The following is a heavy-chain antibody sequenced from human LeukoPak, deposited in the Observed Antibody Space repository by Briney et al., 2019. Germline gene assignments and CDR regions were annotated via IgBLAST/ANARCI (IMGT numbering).Heavy chain of an antibody. CDR3: ARGRDDDVWGSYPTCFDF. D-gene: IGHD3-16*02. CDR1: GGSISSGTCY. Sequence: PSQTPSLTCTVSGGSISSGTCYWTWIRQPAGKGLEWIGRIYNSGSTSYNPSLKSRVTISMDTSKNQFSLKLNSVTAADTAVYYCARGRDDDVWGSYPTCFDFWGQGTLVTVSS. V-gene: IGHV4-61*02. J-gene: IGHJ4*02. CDR2: IYNSGST.